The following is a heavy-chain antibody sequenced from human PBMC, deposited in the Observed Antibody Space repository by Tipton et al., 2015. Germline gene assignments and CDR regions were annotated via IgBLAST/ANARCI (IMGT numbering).Heavy chain of an antibody. CDR2: IYYSGST. V-gene: IGHV4-61*01. CDR1: GASVSSGPYY. Sequence: TLSLTCTVSGASVSSGPYYWSWIRQPPGKGLEWIGYIYYSGSTNYNPSLKSRVTISVDTSKNQFSLKLSSVTAADTAVYYCARGHYVSRMDVWGQGTTVTVSS. D-gene: IGHD3-10*01. CDR3: ARGHYVSRMDV. J-gene: IGHJ6*02.